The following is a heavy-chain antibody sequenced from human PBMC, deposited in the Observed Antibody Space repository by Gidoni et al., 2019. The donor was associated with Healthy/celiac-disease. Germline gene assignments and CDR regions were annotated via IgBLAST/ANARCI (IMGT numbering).Heavy chain of an antibody. D-gene: IGHD1-20*01. CDR2: IYTSGST. V-gene: IGHV4-61*02. J-gene: IGHJ2*01. CDR3: AGLSLGGWYFDL. Sequence: QVQLQESGPGLVKPSQTLSLTCTVSGGSISSGSYYWSWIRQPAGKGLEWIGRIYTSGSTNYNPSLKSRVTISVDTSKNQFSLKLSSGTAADTAVYYCAGLSLGGWYFDLWGRGTLVTVSS. CDR1: GGSISSGSYY.